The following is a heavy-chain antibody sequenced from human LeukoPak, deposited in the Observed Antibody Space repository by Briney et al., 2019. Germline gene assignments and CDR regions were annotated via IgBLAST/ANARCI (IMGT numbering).Heavy chain of an antibody. J-gene: IGHJ4*02. CDR3: ARVARSYDSSGYSTGYFDY. Sequence: GASVKVSCKASGYTFTGYYMHWVRQAPGQGLEWMGWINPNSGGTNYAQKFQGWVTMTRDTSISTAYMELSRLRSDDTAVYYCARVARSYDSSGYSTGYFDYWGQGTLVTVSS. D-gene: IGHD3-22*01. CDR1: GYTFTGYY. V-gene: IGHV1-2*04. CDR2: INPNSGGT.